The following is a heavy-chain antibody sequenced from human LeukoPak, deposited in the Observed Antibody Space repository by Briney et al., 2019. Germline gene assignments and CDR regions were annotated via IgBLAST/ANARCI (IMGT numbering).Heavy chain of an antibody. Sequence: PGGSLRVSCAPSGFSFSGYLLSWVRQAPGKGLEWVATIFEDGITKYYDDSVRGRFTISRDDAENSLYLQMNSLRAEDTAVYYCAREHDSSGFDYWGQGTLVTVSS. CDR3: AREHDSSGFDY. CDR1: GFSFSGYL. D-gene: IGHD3-22*01. CDR2: IFEDGITK. J-gene: IGHJ4*02. V-gene: IGHV3-7*01.